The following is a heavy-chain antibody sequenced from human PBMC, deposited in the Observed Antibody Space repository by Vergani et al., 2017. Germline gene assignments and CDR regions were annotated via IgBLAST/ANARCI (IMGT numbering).Heavy chain of an antibody. J-gene: IGHJ6*03. CDR2: ISGSGGST. CDR1: GFTFSSYA. Sequence: EVQLVESGGGLVKPGGSLRLSCAASGFTFSSYAMSWVRQAPGKGLEWVSAISGSGGSTYYADSVKGRFTISRDNSKNTLYLQMNSLRAEDTAVYYCAKLGDSSGWYGYYYYYMDVWGKGTTVTVSS. CDR3: AKLGDSSGWYGYYYYYMDV. V-gene: IGHV3-23*04. D-gene: IGHD6-19*01.